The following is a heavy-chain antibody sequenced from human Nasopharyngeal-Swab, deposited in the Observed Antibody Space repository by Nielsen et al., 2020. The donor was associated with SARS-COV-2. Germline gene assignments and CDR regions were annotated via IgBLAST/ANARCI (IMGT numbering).Heavy chain of an antibody. V-gene: IGHV4-34*01. CDR1: GGSFSGYY. CDR2: INHSGST. CDR3: ARGQPRGNGSGYLDWPVEGQIDY. Sequence: SETLSLTCAVYGGSFSGYYWSWIRQPPGKGLEWIGEINHSGSTNYNPSLKSRVTISVDTSKNQFSLKLSSVTAADTAVYYCARGQPRGNGSGYLDWPVEGQIDYWGQGTLVTVSS. D-gene: IGHD3-22*01. J-gene: IGHJ4*02.